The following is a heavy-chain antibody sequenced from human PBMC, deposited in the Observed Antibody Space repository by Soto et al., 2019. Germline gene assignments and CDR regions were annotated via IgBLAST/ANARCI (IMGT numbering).Heavy chain of an antibody. Sequence: PSETLSLTCTVSGGSISSSSNHWGWIRQPPGKGLEWIGNIYYSGSTNYNPSLKSRVTISVDTSKNQFSLKLSSVTAADTAVYYCASEYREWLVRYYYGMDVWGQGTTVTSP. V-gene: IGHV4-39*07. CDR2: IYYSGST. CDR3: ASEYREWLVRYYYGMDV. D-gene: IGHD6-19*01. J-gene: IGHJ6*02. CDR1: GGSISSSSNH.